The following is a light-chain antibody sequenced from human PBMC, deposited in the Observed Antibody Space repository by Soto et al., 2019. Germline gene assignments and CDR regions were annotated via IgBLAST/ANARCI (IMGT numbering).Light chain of an antibody. CDR3: QQYNSYSST. Sequence: EIVFTQSPCTLSLSPGERATLSCRASQSVSSSYLAWYQQKPGQAPRLLIYGASSRATGIPDRFSGSGSGTDFTLTISSLQPDDFATYYCQQYNSYSSTFGQGTKV. V-gene: IGKV3-20*01. J-gene: IGKJ1*01. CDR1: QSVSSSY. CDR2: GAS.